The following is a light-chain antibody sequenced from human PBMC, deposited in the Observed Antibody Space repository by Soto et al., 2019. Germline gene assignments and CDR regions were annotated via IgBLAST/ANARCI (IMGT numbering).Light chain of an antibody. CDR3: QQYGNSPYT. J-gene: IGKJ2*01. CDR1: QSVSSTF. V-gene: IGKV3-20*01. CDR2: DAS. Sequence: EIVLMQSPSTLSLSPGERATLSCRASQSVSSTFLSWYQQKPGQAPRLLIFDASSRATGIPDRFSGSGSGTHFTLTISRLEPEDFAVYFCQQYGNSPYTFGQGTKLQI.